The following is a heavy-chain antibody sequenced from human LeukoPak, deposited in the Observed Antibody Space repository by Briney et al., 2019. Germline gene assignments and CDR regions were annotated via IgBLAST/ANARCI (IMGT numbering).Heavy chain of an antibody. CDR3: TTYSAFDV. D-gene: IGHD1-26*01. Sequence: GGSLRLSCAASGFTFSSYWMKWVRQAPGKGLEWVASIKQDGSEIHYVDSVKGRFTISRDNAKKSLYLQMNSLRAEDTALYYYTTYSAFDVWGQGTMVTVSS. CDR1: GFTFSSYW. CDR2: IKQDGSEI. V-gene: IGHV3-7*05. J-gene: IGHJ3*01.